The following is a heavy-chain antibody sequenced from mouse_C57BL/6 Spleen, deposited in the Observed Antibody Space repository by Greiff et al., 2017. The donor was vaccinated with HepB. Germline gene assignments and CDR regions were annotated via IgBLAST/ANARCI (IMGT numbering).Heavy chain of an antibody. CDR1: GYTFTSYW. CDR2: IDPSDSYT. CDR3: ARSHYY. Sequence: QVQLQQPGAELVKPGASVKLPCKASGYTFTSYWMQWVKQRPGQGLEWIGEIDPSDSYTNYNQKFKGKATLTVDTSSSTAYMQLSSLTSEDSAVYYCARSHYYWGQGTTLTVSS. J-gene: IGHJ2*01. V-gene: IGHV1-50*01.